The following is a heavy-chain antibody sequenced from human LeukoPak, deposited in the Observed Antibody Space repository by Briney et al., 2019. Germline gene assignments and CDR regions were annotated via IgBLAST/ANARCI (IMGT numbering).Heavy chain of an antibody. V-gene: IGHV4-61*02. J-gene: IGHJ6*03. CDR1: GVPISSGSYY. Sequence: PSQTLSLPCTVSGVPISSGSYYRRWVRQPAGKGLEWIGRIYTSGSTNYNPSLKSRVTISVDTSKNQFALKLSSVTAADTAVYYCARDRADYSMGDYYYYYMDVWGKGTTVTVSS. D-gene: IGHD4-11*01. CDR3: ARDRADYSMGDYYYYYMDV. CDR2: IYTSGST.